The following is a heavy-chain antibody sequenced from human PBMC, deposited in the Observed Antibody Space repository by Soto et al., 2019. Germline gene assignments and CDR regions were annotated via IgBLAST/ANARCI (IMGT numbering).Heavy chain of an antibody. CDR3: ARLDSSVFRMFEY. V-gene: IGHV5-51*01. CDR2: IYPGDSDT. D-gene: IGHD3-22*01. Sequence: GESLKISCKGSGYSFTTYWIGWVRQMPGKGLEWMGIIYPGDSDTRYSPSFQGQVTISADKSINTAYLQWSSLKASDTAMYYWARLDSSVFRMFEYWGQGTLVTVSS. J-gene: IGHJ4*02. CDR1: GYSFTTYW.